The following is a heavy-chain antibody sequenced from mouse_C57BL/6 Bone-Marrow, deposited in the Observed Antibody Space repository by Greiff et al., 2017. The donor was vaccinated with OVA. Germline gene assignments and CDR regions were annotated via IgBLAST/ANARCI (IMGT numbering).Heavy chain of an antibody. CDR1: GYTFTSYT. D-gene: IGHD1-3*01. CDR3: VSSSSFDY. Sequence: VQLQQSGAELARPGASVKMSCKASGYTFTSYTMHWVKQRPGQGLEWIGYINPSSGYTKYNQKFKDKATLTADKSSSTAYMQLSSLTSEDSAVYYCVSSSSFDYWGQGTTLTVSS. J-gene: IGHJ2*01. CDR2: INPSSGYT. V-gene: IGHV1-4*01.